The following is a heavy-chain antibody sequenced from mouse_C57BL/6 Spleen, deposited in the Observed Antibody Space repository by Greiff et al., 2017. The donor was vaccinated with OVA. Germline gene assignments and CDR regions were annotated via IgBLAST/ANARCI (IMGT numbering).Heavy chain of an antibody. CDR3: ASQFGGYFDY. CDR1: GFSLTSYG. V-gene: IGHV2-2*01. Sequence: VKLMESGPGLVQPSQSLSITCTVSGFSLTSYGVHWVRQSPGKGLEWLGVIWSGGSTDYNAAFISRLSISKDNSKSQVFFKMNSLQADDTAIYYCASQFGGYFDYWGQGTTLTVSS. CDR2: IWSGGST. J-gene: IGHJ2*01.